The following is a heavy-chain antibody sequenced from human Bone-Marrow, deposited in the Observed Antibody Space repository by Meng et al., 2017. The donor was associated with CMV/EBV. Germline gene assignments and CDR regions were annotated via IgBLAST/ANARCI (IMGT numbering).Heavy chain of an antibody. CDR1: GYTFTSYG. D-gene: IGHD4-17*01. V-gene: IGHV1-18*01. CDR3: ARVSGLTGYGDYGIDYYYYGMDV. CDR2: ISAYNGNT. Sequence: ASVKVSCKASGYTFTSYGISWVRQAPGQGLEWMGWISAYNGNTNYAQKLQGRVTMTTDTSTSTAYMELRSLRSDDTAVYYCARVSGLTGYGDYGIDYYYYGMDVWGQGTTVTVSS. J-gene: IGHJ6*02.